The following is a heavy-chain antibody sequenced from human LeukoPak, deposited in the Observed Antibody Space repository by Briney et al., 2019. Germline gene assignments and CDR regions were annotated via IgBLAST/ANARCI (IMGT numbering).Heavy chain of an antibody. CDR1: GFTFSSYW. J-gene: IGHJ6*02. Sequence: GGSLRLSCAASGFTFSSYWMSWVRQAPGKGLEWVANINQDGSEKYYVDSVKGRFTISRDNAKNSLYLQMNSLRAEDTAVYYCARGEPMVRGVIISAYYYGMDVWGQGTTVTVSS. V-gene: IGHV3-7*01. CDR3: ARGEPMVRGVIISAYYYGMDV. CDR2: INQDGSEK. D-gene: IGHD3-10*01.